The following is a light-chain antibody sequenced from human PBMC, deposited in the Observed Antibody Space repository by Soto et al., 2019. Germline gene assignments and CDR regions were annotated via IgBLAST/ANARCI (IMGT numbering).Light chain of an antibody. CDR2: SAS. CDR3: QQLSRYPLT. CDR1: QALSNY. Sequence: RLTQPPSVLSASVGDTVTITCRASQALSNYLAWYQQKPGKAPDLLIYSASTLQSGVPSRFSGSGSETEFSLTIRALQPEDFATYYCQQLSRYPLTFGGGTNVDI. V-gene: IGKV1-9*01. J-gene: IGKJ4*01.